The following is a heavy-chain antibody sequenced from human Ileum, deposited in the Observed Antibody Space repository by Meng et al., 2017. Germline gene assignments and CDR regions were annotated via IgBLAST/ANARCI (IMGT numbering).Heavy chain of an antibody. J-gene: IGHJ4*02. CDR2: IYHSGLV. Sequence: QAQLQESCPGLVKPSGTLSLTCAVSGDSISTTNWWNWVRQPPGEGLEWIGEIYHSGLVNYNLSLKSRVTLSIDKSKNQFSLKLISVTAADTGVYYCAANSGKKMHSWGQGTLVTVSS. CDR3: AANSGKKMHS. D-gene: IGHD4-23*01. CDR1: GDSISTTNW. V-gene: IGHV4-4*02.